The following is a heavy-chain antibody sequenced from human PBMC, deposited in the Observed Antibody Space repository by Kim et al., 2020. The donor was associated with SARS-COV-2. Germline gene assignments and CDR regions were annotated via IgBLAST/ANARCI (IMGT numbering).Heavy chain of an antibody. Sequence: GGSLRLSCAASGFIFNTYGMHWVRQAPGKGLEWVAVISYDGSHKYYEDSVKGRFTISRDNSKNTLYLQMNSLRIEDTAVYYCAKSFSGSDFGYEYWGQGTLVTVS. J-gene: IGHJ4*02. CDR2: ISYDGSHK. V-gene: IGHV3-30*18. CDR3: AKSFSGSDFGYEY. CDR1: GFIFNTYG. D-gene: IGHD1-26*01.